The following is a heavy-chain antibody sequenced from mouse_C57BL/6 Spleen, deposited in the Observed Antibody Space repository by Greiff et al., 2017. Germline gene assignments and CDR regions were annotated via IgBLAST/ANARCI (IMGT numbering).Heavy chain of an antibody. D-gene: IGHD3-3*01. V-gene: IGHV2-5*01. CDR2: IWRGGST. Sequence: VQRVESGPGLVQPSQSLSITCTVTGFSLTSYGVHWVRQSPGQGLEWLGVIWRGGSTDYNAAFMSRLSITKDNTKSQVYFKMNSLQADDTAIYYGARTRAYYAMDYWGQGASVTV. CDR3: ARTRAYYAMDY. J-gene: IGHJ4*01. CDR1: GFSLTSYG.